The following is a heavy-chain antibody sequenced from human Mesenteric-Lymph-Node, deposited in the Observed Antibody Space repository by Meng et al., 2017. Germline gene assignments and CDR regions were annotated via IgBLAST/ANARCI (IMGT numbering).Heavy chain of an antibody. D-gene: IGHD1-26*01. CDR1: GYTFSDYG. CDR2: ISAYNGNT. V-gene: IGHV1-18*01. Sequence: ASVKVSCKASGYTFSDYGISWVRQAPGQGLEWMGWISAYNGNTNYPQKVQGRVTMTTDTSTSTAYMELRSLRSDDTAVYYCARETVMFSGSYYFDYWGQGTLDTVSS. J-gene: IGHJ4*02. CDR3: ARETVMFSGSYYFDY.